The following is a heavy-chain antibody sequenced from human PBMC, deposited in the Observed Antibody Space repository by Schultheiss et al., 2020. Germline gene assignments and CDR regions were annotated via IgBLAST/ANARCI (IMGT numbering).Heavy chain of an antibody. CDR3: ARGHCSSTSWQAKNWFDP. J-gene: IGHJ5*02. Sequence: GGSLRLSCAASGFTFSSYGMHWVRQAPGKGLEWVAVISYDGSNKYYADSVKGRFTISRDNSKNTLYLQMNSLRAEDTAVYYCARGHCSSTSWQAKNWFDPWGQGTLVTVSS. CDR2: ISYDGSNK. CDR1: GFTFSSYG. V-gene: IGHV3-30*03. D-gene: IGHD2-2*01.